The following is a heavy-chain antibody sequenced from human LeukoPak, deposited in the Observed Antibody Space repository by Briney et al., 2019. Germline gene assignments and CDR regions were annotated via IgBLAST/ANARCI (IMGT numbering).Heavy chain of an antibody. CDR3: ARDYRVVGATRLGY. CDR1: GYTFTSYG. Sequence: ASVKVSCKASGYTFTSYGISWVRQARGQGLEWMGWISAYNGNTNYAQKLQGRVTMTTDTSTSTAYMELRSLRSDDTAVYYCARDYRVVGATRLGYWGRGTLVTVSS. CDR2: ISAYNGNT. J-gene: IGHJ4*02. V-gene: IGHV1-18*01. D-gene: IGHD1-26*01.